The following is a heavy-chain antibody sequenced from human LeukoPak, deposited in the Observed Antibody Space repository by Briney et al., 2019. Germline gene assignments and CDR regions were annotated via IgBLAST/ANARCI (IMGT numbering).Heavy chain of an antibody. D-gene: IGHD1-26*01. CDR3: ARAGVGATRNWFDP. Sequence: SVTVSCKASGGTFTSYAISWVRQAPGQGLEWMGGIIPIFGTANYAQKFQGRVTITADESTSTAYMELSSLRSEDTAVYCCARAGVGATRNWFDPWGQGTLVTVSS. V-gene: IGHV1-69*13. CDR2: IIPIFGTA. J-gene: IGHJ5*02. CDR1: GGTFTSYA.